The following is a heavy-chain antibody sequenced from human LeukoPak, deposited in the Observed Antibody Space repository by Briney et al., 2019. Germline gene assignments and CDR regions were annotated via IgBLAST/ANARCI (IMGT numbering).Heavy chain of an antibody. D-gene: IGHD1-26*01. V-gene: IGHV1-2*02. CDR2: INPSSGGT. CDR1: GYTFTGYY. J-gene: IGHJ4*02. Sequence: ASVKVSCKPSGYTFTGYYIHWVRQAPGQGLEWMGWINPSSGGTNYPQKFQGRVTMTRDTSISTAYMELSRLRSDDTAVYYCARDLGGSYLCDYWGQGTLVTVSS. CDR3: ARDLGGSYLCDY.